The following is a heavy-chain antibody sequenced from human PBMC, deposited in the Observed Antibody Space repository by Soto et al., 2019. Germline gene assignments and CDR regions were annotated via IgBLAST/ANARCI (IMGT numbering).Heavy chain of an antibody. Sequence: QVQLVQSGAEVKKPGASVKVSCKASGYTFTSYYMHWVRQAPGQGLEWMGIINPSGGSTSYAQKFQGRVTMTRDTSTSTVYMELSSLRSEDTAVYYCARDSIAVAGRNGYFDLWGRGTLVTVSS. D-gene: IGHD6-19*01. V-gene: IGHV1-46*01. CDR1: GYTFTSYY. CDR3: ARDSIAVAGRNGYFDL. CDR2: INPSGGST. J-gene: IGHJ2*01.